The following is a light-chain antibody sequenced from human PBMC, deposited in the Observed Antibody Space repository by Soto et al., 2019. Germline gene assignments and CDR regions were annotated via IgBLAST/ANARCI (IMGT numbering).Light chain of an antibody. CDR3: QQSFTTPLT. CDR1: QTISSY. V-gene: IGKV1-39*01. CDR2: AAS. J-gene: IGKJ4*01. Sequence: DMQMTQSPSSLSASVGDRAAITCRASQTISSYLNWYQQKPGKAPKLLIFAASSLQTGVPSRFSGSGSGTDFTLTISSLQPEDFATYFCQQSFTTPLTFGGGTKVDIK.